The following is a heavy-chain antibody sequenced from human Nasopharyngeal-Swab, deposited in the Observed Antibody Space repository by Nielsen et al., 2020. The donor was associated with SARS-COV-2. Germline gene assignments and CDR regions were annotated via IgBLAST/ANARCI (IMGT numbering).Heavy chain of an antibody. D-gene: IGHD1-14*01. Sequence: GGSLRLSCAASGFTFRNHGMHWVPQAPGKGLEWVGIITSGGRTHVYADSVVGRFPISGDDPENTLFLQMNSLRPEDTAVYYCAKESTTFYYDNRGQGTLVTVSS. CDR2: ITSGGRTH. V-gene: IGHV3-30*18. CDR3: AKESTTFYYDN. J-gene: IGHJ4*02. CDR1: GFTFRNHG.